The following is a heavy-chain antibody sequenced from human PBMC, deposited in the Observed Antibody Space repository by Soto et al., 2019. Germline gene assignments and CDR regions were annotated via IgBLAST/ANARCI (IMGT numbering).Heavy chain of an antibody. CDR2: ISSSSSTI. J-gene: IGHJ4*02. CDR1: GFTFSSYS. V-gene: IGHV3-48*02. D-gene: IGHD7-27*01. Sequence: GGLRLSCAASGFTFSSYSMNWVRQAPGKGLEWVSYISSSSSTIYYADSVKGRFTISRDNAKNSLYLQMNSLRDEDTAVYYCARAQAGTLGYFDYWGQGTLVTVSS. CDR3: ARAQAGTLGYFDY.